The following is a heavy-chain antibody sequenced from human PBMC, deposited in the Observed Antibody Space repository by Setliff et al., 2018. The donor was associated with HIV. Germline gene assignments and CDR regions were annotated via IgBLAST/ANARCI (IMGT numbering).Heavy chain of an antibody. Sequence: PSETLSLTCTVSSDSIRFYYWTWIRQPPGKGLEWIGNVHYTGSTNYNPSLKSRITISIDTSKSQFSLKLTSVAAADTAVYYCARDSGGYNYGFAVGSFYYWGQGALVTV. CDR1: SDSIRFYY. D-gene: IGHD5-18*01. CDR2: VHYTGST. J-gene: IGHJ4*02. CDR3: ARDSGGYNYGFAVGSFYY. V-gene: IGHV4-59*01.